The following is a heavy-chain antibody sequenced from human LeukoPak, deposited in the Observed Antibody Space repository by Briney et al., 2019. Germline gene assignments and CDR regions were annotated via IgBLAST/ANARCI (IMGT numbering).Heavy chain of an antibody. V-gene: IGHV3-30-3*01. D-gene: IGHD1-14*01. CDR1: GFTFSSYA. CDR2: ISYDGSNK. Sequence: GGSLRLSCAASGFTFSSYAMHWVRQAPGKGLEWVAVISYDGSNKYYADSVEGRFTISRDNSKNTLYLQMNSLRAEDTAVYYCARELGRNTDYWGQGTLVTVSS. CDR3: ARELGRNTDY. J-gene: IGHJ4*02.